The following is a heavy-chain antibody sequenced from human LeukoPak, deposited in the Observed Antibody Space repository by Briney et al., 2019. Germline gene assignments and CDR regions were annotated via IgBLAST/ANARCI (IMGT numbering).Heavy chain of an antibody. J-gene: IGHJ4*02. CDR2: ISYSFGDI. CDR1: GFTFSDFY. D-gene: IGHD3-10*01. Sequence: GGSLRLSCVASGFTFSDFYMSWIRQAPGKGLEWVSHISYSFGDIHYADSVKGRFTISRDNAKKSLYLQMNSLRAEDTAVYYCGRDTPGYYGSGAKDFWGQGTLVTVSS. CDR3: GRDTPGYYGSGAKDF. V-gene: IGHV3-11*04.